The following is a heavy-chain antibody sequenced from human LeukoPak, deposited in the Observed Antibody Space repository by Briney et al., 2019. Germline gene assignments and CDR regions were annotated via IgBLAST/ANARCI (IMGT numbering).Heavy chain of an antibody. CDR3: ARDMTGREYSHGPLDY. D-gene: IGHD1-14*01. V-gene: IGHV3-30*04. CDR1: GFAFKTFA. CDR2: ISYESDNK. J-gene: IGHJ4*02. Sequence: KPGGSLRLSCTASGFAFKTFAMHWVRQAPGSGLEWVALISYESDNKYYADSVKGRFTISRDNSNSTLFLQMSGLRVEDTAVYYCARDMTGREYSHGPLDYWGQGTLVTVSS.